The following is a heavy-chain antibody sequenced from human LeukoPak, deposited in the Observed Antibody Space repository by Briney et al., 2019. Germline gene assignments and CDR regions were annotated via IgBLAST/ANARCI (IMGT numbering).Heavy chain of an antibody. CDR1: GFTFSSYA. D-gene: IGHD3-9*01. J-gene: IGHJ4*02. CDR2: ISGSGGST. V-gene: IGHV3-23*01. CDR3: ASWFEQYDYFDY. Sequence: GGSLRLSCAASGFTFSSYAMSWVRQAPGKGLEWVSAISGSGGSTYYADSVKGRFTISRDNAKNSLYLQMNSLRAEDTAVYYCASWFEQYDYFDYWGQGTLVTVSS.